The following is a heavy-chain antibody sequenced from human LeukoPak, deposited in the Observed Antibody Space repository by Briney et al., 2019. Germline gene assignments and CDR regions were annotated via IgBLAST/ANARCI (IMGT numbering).Heavy chain of an antibody. CDR1: GFTVNNNY. Sequence: GGSLRLSCAASGFTVNNNYMSWVRQAPGRGLEWVSVIYSGGYTYYAGSVKGRFTISRDNSKNTLYLQMNSLRAEDTAVYYCASRALAGEFDYWGQGTLVTVSS. V-gene: IGHV3-53*01. D-gene: IGHD1-1*01. CDR2: IYSGGYT. CDR3: ASRALAGEFDY. J-gene: IGHJ4*02.